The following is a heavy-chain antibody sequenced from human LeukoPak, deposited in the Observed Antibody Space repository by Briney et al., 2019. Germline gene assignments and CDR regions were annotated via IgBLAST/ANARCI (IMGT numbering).Heavy chain of an antibody. CDR3: ASRHCSGGDCYFAGADPFDH. D-gene: IGHD2-21*01. J-gene: IGHJ4*02. V-gene: IGHV3-53*01. CDR2: IYKDGKI. Sequence: GGSLRLSCAASGFTFSSTYMSWVRQAPGKGLEWVSVIYKDGKIYYIDSVKGRFTISRDASKNTLYLQMNSLRVEDTAVYYCASRHCSGGDCYFAGADPFDHWGQGTLVTVSS. CDR1: GFTFSSTY.